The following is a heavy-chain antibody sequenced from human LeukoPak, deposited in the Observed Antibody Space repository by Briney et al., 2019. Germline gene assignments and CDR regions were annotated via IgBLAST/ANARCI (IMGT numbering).Heavy chain of an antibody. CDR3: ARDLAVRGIDY. J-gene: IGHJ4*02. V-gene: IGHV4-34*01. CDR1: GGSFSGYY. CDR2: INHSGST. Sequence: PSETLSPTCAVYGGSFSGYYWSWIRQPPGKGLEWIGEINHSGSTNYNPSLKSRVTISVDTSKNQFSLKLSSVTAAATAVYYCARDLAVRGIDYWGQGTLVTVSS. D-gene: IGHD3-10*01.